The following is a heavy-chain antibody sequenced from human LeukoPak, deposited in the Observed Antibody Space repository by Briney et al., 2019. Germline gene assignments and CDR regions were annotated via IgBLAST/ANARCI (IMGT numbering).Heavy chain of an antibody. J-gene: IGHJ4*02. CDR2: ISAYNGNT. D-gene: IGHD6-13*01. CDR1: GYTFTSYG. V-gene: IGHV1-18*01. CDR3: ARGGRGIAAAGTPFDY. Sequence: ASVKVSCKASGYTFTSYGVSWVRQAPGQGLEWMGWISAYNGNTNYAQKLQGRVTMTTDTSTSTAYMELRSLRSDDTAVYYCARGGRGIAAAGTPFDYWGQGTLVTVSS.